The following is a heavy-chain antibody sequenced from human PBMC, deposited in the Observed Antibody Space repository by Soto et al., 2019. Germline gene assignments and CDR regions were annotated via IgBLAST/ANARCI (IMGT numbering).Heavy chain of an antibody. CDR3: ARPYDGKIGDALDL. CDR1: GFSFSIYA. V-gene: IGHV3-23*01. Sequence: GSVRLSCAASGFSFSIYAMSWARQVPGKGLEWVSTISESGGSAYYADSVKGRFTISRDNSKNTLYLQMNSLRAEDTAVYYCARPYDGKIGDALDLWGQGTMVTVSS. J-gene: IGHJ3*01. D-gene: IGHD3-10*01. CDR2: ISESGGSA.